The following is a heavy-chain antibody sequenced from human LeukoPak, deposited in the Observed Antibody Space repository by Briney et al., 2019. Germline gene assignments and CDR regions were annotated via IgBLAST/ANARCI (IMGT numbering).Heavy chain of an antibody. J-gene: IGHJ4*02. V-gene: IGHV3-13*01. CDR2: IGTAGDT. CDR1: GFTFSSYD. D-gene: IGHD3-22*01. Sequence: GGSLRLSCAASGFTFSSYDMHWVRQATGKGLEWVSAIGTAGDTYYPGSVKGRFTISRENAKNSSYLQMNSLRAGDTAVYYCARVRYDSSGYYYFDYWGQGTLVTVSS. CDR3: ARVRYDSSGYYYFDY.